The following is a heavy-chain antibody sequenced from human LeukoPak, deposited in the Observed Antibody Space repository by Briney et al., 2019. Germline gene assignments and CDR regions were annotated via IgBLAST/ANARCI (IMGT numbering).Heavy chain of an antibody. D-gene: IGHD4-11*01. CDR1: GGSISSYY. V-gene: IGHV4-59*01. Sequence: SETLSLTCTVSGGSISSYYWSWIRQPPGEGLEWIGYIYYSGSTNYNPSLKSRVTISVDTSKNQFSLKLSSVTAADTAVYYCARVLVHTMTTWGQGTLVTVSS. J-gene: IGHJ4*02. CDR3: ARVLVHTMTT. CDR2: IYYSGST.